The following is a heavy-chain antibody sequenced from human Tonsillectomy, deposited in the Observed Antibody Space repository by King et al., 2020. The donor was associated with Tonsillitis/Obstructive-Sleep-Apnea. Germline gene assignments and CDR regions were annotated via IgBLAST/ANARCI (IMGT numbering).Heavy chain of an antibody. CDR3: ARTRHLLSPFDY. CDR2: INPSGGST. J-gene: IGHJ4*02. CDR1: GYTFTSYS. D-gene: IGHD2-2*01. Sequence: VQLVESGAEVKKPGASVKVSCTASGYTFTSYSMHWVRQAPGQGLEWMGIINPSGGSTSYAQKFQGRVTMTRDTSTSTVYMELSSLRSEDTAVYYCARTRHLLSPFDYWGQGNLVTVSS. V-gene: IGHV1-46*01.